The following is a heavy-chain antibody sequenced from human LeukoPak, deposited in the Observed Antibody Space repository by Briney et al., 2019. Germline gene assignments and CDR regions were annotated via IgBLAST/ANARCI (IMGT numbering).Heavy chain of an antibody. CDR1: GFTFGNYA. Sequence: PGGSLRLSCTGSGFTFGNYAMNWVRQAPGKGLEWVSGISSTGVTTQHADSVRGRLTISRDNSKDTLYLQMSHLTAEDTAVYYCAKDPSYHGMDVWGQGTTVTVSS. CDR2: ISSTGVTT. CDR3: AKDPSYHGMDV. J-gene: IGHJ6*02. D-gene: IGHD2-21*01. V-gene: IGHV3-23*01.